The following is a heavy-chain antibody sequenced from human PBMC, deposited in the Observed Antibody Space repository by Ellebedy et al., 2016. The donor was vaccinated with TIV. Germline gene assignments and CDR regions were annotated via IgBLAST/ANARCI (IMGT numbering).Heavy chain of an antibody. CDR1: GFTFSSYW. V-gene: IGHV3-7*03. CDR2: IRQDGSEE. D-gene: IGHD4-17*01. Sequence: GGSLRLSCVASGFTFSSYWMSWVRQAPGKGLQWVANIRQDGSEEYSVASVKGRFAISRDNAKNSLFLQMNSLRAEDTAVYFCARTGSYGDSLYYHYGMDVWGQGTTVTVSS. J-gene: IGHJ6*02. CDR3: ARTGSYGDSLYYHYGMDV.